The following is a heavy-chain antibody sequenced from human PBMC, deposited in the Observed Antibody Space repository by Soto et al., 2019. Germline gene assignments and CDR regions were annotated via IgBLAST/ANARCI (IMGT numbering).Heavy chain of an antibody. J-gene: IGHJ4*02. Sequence: GGSLRLCCAASGFTFSSYWMHWVRQAPGEGLEWVSSISGSGDTTYYADSVKGRFTISRDNSKNTLYLQMNSLRVEDTALYYCAKADYSYSWAPGDYWGQGTLVTVSS. D-gene: IGHD6-13*01. CDR2: ISGSGDTT. CDR3: AKADYSYSWAPGDY. V-gene: IGHV3-23*01. CDR1: GFTFSSYW.